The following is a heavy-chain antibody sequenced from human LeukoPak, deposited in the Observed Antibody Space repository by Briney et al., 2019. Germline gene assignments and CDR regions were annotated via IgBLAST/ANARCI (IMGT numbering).Heavy chain of an antibody. J-gene: IGHJ4*02. Sequence: GGSRRLSCAASGFTVSSCYMSWVRQAPGKGLEWVSVLYSDGTTYYTDSVKGRFTISRDNSKNTLYLQMDNLRVEDAAVYYCARATYDSNGYTANHDYWGQGTLVTVSS. CDR2: LYSDGTT. V-gene: IGHV3-53*01. D-gene: IGHD3-22*01. CDR3: ARATYDSNGYTANHDY. CDR1: GFTVSSCY.